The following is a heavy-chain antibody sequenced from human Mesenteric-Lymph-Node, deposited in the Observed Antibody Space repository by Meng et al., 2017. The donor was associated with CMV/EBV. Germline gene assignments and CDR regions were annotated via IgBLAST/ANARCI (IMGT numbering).Heavy chain of an antibody. D-gene: IGHD3-10*01. V-gene: IGHV4-34*01. CDR3: AKGDLARAPGAFDI. J-gene: IGHJ3*02. CDR2: INHSGST. Sequence: GSLRLSCAVYGGSFSGYYWSWIRQPPGKGLEWIGEINHSGSTNYNPSLKSRVTISVDTSKNQFSLKLSSVTAADTAVYYCAKGDLARAPGAFDIWGQGTLVTVSS. CDR1: GGSFSGYY.